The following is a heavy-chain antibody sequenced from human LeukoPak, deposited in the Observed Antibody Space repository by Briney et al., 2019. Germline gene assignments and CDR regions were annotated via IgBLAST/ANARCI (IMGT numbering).Heavy chain of an antibody. D-gene: IGHD5-12*01. V-gene: IGHV1-69*05. CDR3: ARWDMRLQGPLGYDI. CDR1: GGTFSSYA. Sequence: GASVKVSCKASGGTFSSYAISWVRQAPGQGLEWMGGIIPIFGTANYAWKFQGRVTITTDESTSTAYMELSSLRSEDTAVYYCARWDMRLQGPLGYDIWGQGTMVTVSS. J-gene: IGHJ3*02. CDR2: IIPIFGTA.